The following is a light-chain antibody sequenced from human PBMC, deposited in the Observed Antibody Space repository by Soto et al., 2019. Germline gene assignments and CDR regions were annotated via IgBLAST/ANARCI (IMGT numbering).Light chain of an antibody. CDR1: SSDVGGYNS. CDR3: SSYSSSSTYI. Sequence: QSVLTQPASESGSPGQSITISCTGTSSDVGGYNSVSWYQQHPGKAPKLMIYDVSNRPSGVSNRFSGSKSGNTASQTISGLQAEDEADYYCSSYSSSSTYIFGTGTKVTVL. J-gene: IGLJ1*01. CDR2: DVS. V-gene: IGLV2-14*01.